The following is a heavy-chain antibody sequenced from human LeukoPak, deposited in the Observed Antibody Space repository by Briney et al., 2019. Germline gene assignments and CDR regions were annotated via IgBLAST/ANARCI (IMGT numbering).Heavy chain of an antibody. CDR3: ARDQLPPLGGYFDL. Sequence: ASVKVSCKASGYTFTSYAMHWVRQAPGQRLEWMGWINAGNGNTKYSQKLQGRVTITRDTSASTAYMELSSLRSEDTAVYYCARDQLPPLGGYFDLWGRGTLVTVSS. V-gene: IGHV1-3*01. CDR1: GYTFTSYA. CDR2: INAGNGNT. J-gene: IGHJ2*01. D-gene: IGHD2-2*01.